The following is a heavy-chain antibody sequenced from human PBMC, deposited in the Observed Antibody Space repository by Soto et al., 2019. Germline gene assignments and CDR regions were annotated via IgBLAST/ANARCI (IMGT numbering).Heavy chain of an antibody. V-gene: IGHV4-39*01. D-gene: IGHD3-10*02. CDR2: VEYGGTT. CDR3: ARHVRGAVTMNWFDP. Sequence: QLQESGPGLVKPSETLSLTCTVSGGSIISSNFYWGWIRQPPGMGLEWIGSVEYGGTTYDNPSLKSRVTFSADTSKNQFSLKLTSVTAADTAVYYCARHVRGAVTMNWFDPWGHGTLVTVSS. CDR1: GGSIISSNFY. J-gene: IGHJ5*02.